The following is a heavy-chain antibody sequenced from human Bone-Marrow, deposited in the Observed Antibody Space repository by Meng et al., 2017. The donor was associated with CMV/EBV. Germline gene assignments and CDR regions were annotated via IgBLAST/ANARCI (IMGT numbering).Heavy chain of an antibody. CDR3: ARDPATGPRGDHFDY. D-gene: IGHD3-16*01. CDR2: INHSGST. Sequence: GSLRLSCAVYGGSFSGYYWSWIRQPPGKGLEWIGEINHSGSTNYNPSLKSRVTISVDTSKNQFSLRLSSVTAADTAVYYCARDPATGPRGDHFDYWGQGIRVTVSS. V-gene: IGHV4-34*01. CDR1: GGSFSGYY. J-gene: IGHJ4*02.